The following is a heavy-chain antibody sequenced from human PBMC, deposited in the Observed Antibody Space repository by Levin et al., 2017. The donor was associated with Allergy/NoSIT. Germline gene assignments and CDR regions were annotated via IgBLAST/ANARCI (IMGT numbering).Heavy chain of an antibody. CDR2: IYYSGST. CDR3: ARMGGYELDY. J-gene: IGHJ4*02. V-gene: IGHV4-59*01. Sequence: SETLSLTCTVSGGSISSYYWSWIRQPPGKGLEWIGYIYYSGSTNYNPSLKSRVTISVDTSKNQFSLKLSSVTAADTAVYDCARMGGYELDYWGQGTLVTVSS. CDR1: GGSISSYY. D-gene: IGHD5-12*01.